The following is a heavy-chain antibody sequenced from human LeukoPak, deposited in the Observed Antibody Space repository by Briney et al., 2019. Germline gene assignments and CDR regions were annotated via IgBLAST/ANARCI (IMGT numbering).Heavy chain of an antibody. V-gene: IGHV3-23*01. J-gene: IGHJ4*02. CDR3: AKAIVRAPALLPIDY. CDR2: ISGGGGST. D-gene: IGHD2-15*01. Sequence: GGSLRLSCAASGFTFSSYAMSWVRQAPGKGLEWVSAISGGGGSTYYADSAKGRFTISRDNSKNTLYLQMNSLRAEDTAVYYCAKAIVRAPALLPIDYWGQGTLVTVSS. CDR1: GFTFSSYA.